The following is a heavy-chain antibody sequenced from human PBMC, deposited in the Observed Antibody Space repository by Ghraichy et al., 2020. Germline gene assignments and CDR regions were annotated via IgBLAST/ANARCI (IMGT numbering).Heavy chain of an antibody. CDR3: ARGEHLGYCNGGNGYRYFFEY. D-gene: IGHD2-15*01. CDR1: GGSISGYY. Sequence: SETLSLTCTVSGGSISGYYWSWIRQPPGKGLEWIGYVHSSGNTNYNPSLKSRATVSLDTSKSQLSLKVTILTTADTDVYYFARGEHLGYCNGGNGYRYFFEYWGQGTRVTVSS. CDR2: VHSSGNT. J-gene: IGHJ4*02. V-gene: IGHV4-59*01.